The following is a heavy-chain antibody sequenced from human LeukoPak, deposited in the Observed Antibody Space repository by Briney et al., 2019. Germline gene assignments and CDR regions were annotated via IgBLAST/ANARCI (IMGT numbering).Heavy chain of an antibody. J-gene: IGHJ4*02. CDR1: SGSFSGYY. Sequence: SETLSLTCAVYSGSFSGYYWSWIRQPPGKGLEWIGEINHSGSTNYNPSLKSRVTISVGTSKNQFSLKLSSVTAADTAVYYCARGTDLAYCGGDCRYFDYWGQGTLVTVSS. CDR3: ARGTDLAYCGGDCRYFDY. D-gene: IGHD2-21*02. CDR2: INHSGST. V-gene: IGHV4-34*01.